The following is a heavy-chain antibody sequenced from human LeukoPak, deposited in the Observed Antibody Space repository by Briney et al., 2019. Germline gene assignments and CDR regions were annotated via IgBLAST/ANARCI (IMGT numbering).Heavy chain of an antibody. D-gene: IGHD3-22*01. Sequence: GGSLRLSCAASGFTFSSYSMNWVRQAPGKGLEWVSSISSSSTYIYYADSVKGRFAISRDNAKNSLHLQMNSLRAEDTAVYYCARDKGNYYDSSDYWGQGTLVTVSS. CDR2: ISSSSTYI. J-gene: IGHJ4*02. CDR1: GFTFSSYS. V-gene: IGHV3-21*01. CDR3: ARDKGNYYDSSDY.